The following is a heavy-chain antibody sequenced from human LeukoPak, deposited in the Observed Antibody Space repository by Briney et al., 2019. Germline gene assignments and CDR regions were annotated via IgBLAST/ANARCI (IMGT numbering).Heavy chain of an antibody. CDR3: ARQTRDGDFDY. CDR2: IYPGDSDT. J-gene: IGHJ4*02. D-gene: IGHD2-21*01. V-gene: IGHV5-51*01. Sequence: GESLKTSSKGSGYSSTSYCIGWVRQMPGKGLEWMGIIYPGDSDTRYSPSFQGQVTISADKSNSPAYLQWSSLKASDTAMYYCARQTRDGDFDYWGQGTLVTVSS. CDR1: GYSSTSYC.